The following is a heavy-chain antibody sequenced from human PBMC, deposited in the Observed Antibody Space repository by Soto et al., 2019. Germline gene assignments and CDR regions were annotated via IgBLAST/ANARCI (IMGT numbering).Heavy chain of an antibody. J-gene: IGHJ4*02. CDR1: GYTFTSYY. Sequence: ASVKVSCKASGYTFTSYYMHWVRQAPGQGLEWMGIINPSGGNTTYAQKFQGGVTMTRDTSTGTVYMDVSSLRSEDTAVYYCAREYCSGGSCFYFFDYWGQGTLVTVSS. CDR3: AREYCSGGSCFYFFDY. CDR2: INPSGGNT. D-gene: IGHD2-15*01. V-gene: IGHV1-46*01.